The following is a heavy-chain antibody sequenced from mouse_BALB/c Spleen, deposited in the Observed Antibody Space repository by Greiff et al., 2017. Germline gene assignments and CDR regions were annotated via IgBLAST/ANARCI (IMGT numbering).Heavy chain of an antibody. V-gene: IGHV1-39*01. J-gene: IGHJ4*01. D-gene: IGHD2-10*02. CDR3: ARRGYGYAMDY. CDR1: GYSFTDYI. CDR2: INPYYGST. Sequence: VQLQQTGPELVKPGASVKISCKASGYSFTDYIMLWVKQSHGKSLEWIGNINPYYGSTSYNLKFKGKATLTVDKSSSTAYMQLNSLTSEDSAVYYCARRGYGYAMDYWGQGTSVTVSS.